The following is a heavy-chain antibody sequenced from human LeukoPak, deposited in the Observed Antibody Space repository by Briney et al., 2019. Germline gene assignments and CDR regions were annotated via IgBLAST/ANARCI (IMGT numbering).Heavy chain of an antibody. D-gene: IGHD1-7*01. CDR3: ARDLGSYELRGIDL. CDR2: INSDGSST. CDR1: GFTFSQSW. J-gene: IGHJ5*02. Sequence: SGGSLRLSCVGSGFTFSQSWMHWVRQAPGKGLVWVSRINSDGSSTTYGDSVKGRFTISRDNVKNVLYLQMHSLRAGDTAVYYCARDLGSYELRGIDLWGQGTLVTVSS. V-gene: IGHV3-74*01.